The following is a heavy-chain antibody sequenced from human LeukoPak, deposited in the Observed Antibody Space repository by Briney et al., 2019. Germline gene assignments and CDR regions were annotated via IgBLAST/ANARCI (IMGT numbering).Heavy chain of an antibody. CDR2: ISGSGGST. CDR3: ANDYYDSSGYPYYFDY. Sequence: GGSLRLSCAASGFTFSSYAMSWVRQAPGKGLEWVSAISGSGGSTYYADSVKGRFTISRDNSKNTLYLQMNSLRAEDTAVYYCANDYYDSSGYPYYFDYWGQGTPVTVSS. CDR1: GFTFSSYA. D-gene: IGHD3-22*01. J-gene: IGHJ4*02. V-gene: IGHV3-23*01.